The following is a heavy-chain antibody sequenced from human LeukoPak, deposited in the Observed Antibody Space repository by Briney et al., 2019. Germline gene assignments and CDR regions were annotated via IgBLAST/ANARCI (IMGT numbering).Heavy chain of an antibody. D-gene: IGHD3-22*01. CDR2: ISAYNGNT. Sequence: ASVKVSCKASGYTFTSYGISWVRQAPGQGLEWMGWISAYNGNTNYAQKLQGRVTMTTDTSTSTAYMELRSLRSDDTAVYYCARAGITMIVVASGVDAFDIWGQGTVVTVSS. J-gene: IGHJ3*02. CDR1: GYTFTSYG. CDR3: ARAGITMIVVASGVDAFDI. V-gene: IGHV1-18*01.